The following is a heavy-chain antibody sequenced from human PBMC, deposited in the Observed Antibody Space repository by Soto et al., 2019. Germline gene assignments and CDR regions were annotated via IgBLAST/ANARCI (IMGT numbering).Heavy chain of an antibody. CDR1: GGSISSSNW. V-gene: IGHV4-4*02. Sequence: SETLSLTCTVSGGSISSSNWWSWVRQPPGKGLEWIGEIYHSGSTNYNPSLKSRVTISVDKSKNQFSLKLNSVTAADTAIYYCAKGLTSEKVDSWGQGTLVTVSS. CDR3: AKGLTSEKVDS. D-gene: IGHD4-17*01. J-gene: IGHJ4*02. CDR2: IYHSGST.